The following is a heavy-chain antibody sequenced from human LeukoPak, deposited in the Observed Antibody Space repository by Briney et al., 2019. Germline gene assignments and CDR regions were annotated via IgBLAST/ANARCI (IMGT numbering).Heavy chain of an antibody. V-gene: IGHV3-13*01. Sequence: PGGSLRLSCAASGFTFSSYDMHWVRQATGKGLEWVSAIGTAGDTYYPGSVKGRFTISRENAKNSLYLQMNSLRAGDTAVYYCAREAYCSGGSCPGHDAFDIWGQGTMVTVSS. D-gene: IGHD2-15*01. CDR3: AREAYCSGGSCPGHDAFDI. J-gene: IGHJ3*02. CDR2: IGTAGDT. CDR1: GFTFSSYD.